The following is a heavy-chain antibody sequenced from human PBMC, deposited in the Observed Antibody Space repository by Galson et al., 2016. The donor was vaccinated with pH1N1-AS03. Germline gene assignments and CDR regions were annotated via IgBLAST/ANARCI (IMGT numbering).Heavy chain of an antibody. CDR2: LSYDDTYK. Sequence: SLRLSCAASGFTLTNHPLHWVRQAPGKGLEWVAVLSYDDTYKYYAESVKGRFSIFRDMSDNTLYLQVGSLRPEDTAIYFCARGLQKPSQLWLLAPFDIWGQGTMVSVSS. CDR1: GFTLTNHP. CDR3: ARGLQKPSQLWLLAPFDI. D-gene: IGHD3/OR15-3a*01. V-gene: IGHV3-30*14. J-gene: IGHJ3*02.